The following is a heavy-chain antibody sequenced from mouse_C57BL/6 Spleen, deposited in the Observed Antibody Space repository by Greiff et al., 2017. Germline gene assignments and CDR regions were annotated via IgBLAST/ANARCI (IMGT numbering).Heavy chain of an antibody. D-gene: IGHD1-1*01. J-gene: IGHJ2*01. CDR3: ASGYYGSGPHFDY. V-gene: IGHV1-80*01. Sequence: QVQLKESGAELVKPGASVKISCKASGYAFSSYWMNWVKQRPGKGLEWIGQIYPGVGDTNYNGKFKGKATLTADKSSSTAHMQLSSLTSEDSAVYFYASGYYGSGPHFDYWGQGTTLTVSS. CDR1: GYAFSSYW. CDR2: IYPGVGDT.